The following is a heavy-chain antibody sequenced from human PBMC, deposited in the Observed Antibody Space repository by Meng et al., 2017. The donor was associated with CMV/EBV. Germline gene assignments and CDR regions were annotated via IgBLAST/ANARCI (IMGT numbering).Heavy chain of an antibody. Sequence: GESLKISCAASGFTFSSYAMHWVRQAPGKGLEWVAVISYDGSNKYYADSVKGRFTISRDNSKNTLYLQMHSLRAEDTAVYYCARDGYSSSWYGPGYYYYYYGMDVWGQGTTVTVSS. CDR1: GFTFSSYA. J-gene: IGHJ6*02. CDR2: ISYDGSNK. V-gene: IGHV3-30-3*01. CDR3: ARDGYSSSWYGPGYYYYYYGMDV. D-gene: IGHD6-13*01.